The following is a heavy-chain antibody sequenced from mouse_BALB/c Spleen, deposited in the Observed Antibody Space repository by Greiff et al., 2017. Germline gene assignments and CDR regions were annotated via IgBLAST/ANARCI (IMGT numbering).Heavy chain of an antibody. CDR2: IDPANGNT. CDR1: GFNIKDTY. V-gene: IGHV14-3*02. CDR3: ARDGYYEGAWFAY. D-gene: IGHD2-3*01. Sequence: EVKLQESGAELVKPGASVKLSCTASGFNIKDTYMHWVKQRPEQGLEWIGRIDPANGNTKYDPKFQGKATITADTSSNTAYLQLSSLTSEDTAVYYCARDGYYEGAWFAYWGQGTLVTVSA. J-gene: IGHJ3*01.